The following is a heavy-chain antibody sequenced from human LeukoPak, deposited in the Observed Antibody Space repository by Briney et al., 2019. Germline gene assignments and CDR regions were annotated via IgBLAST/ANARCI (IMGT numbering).Heavy chain of an antibody. CDR3: VRALLGSDDY. Sequence: GGSLRLSCAASGFTFSSYAMTWVRQAPGKGLEWVSGISGGNGATYYADSVKGRFTISTDNSKNTLYLQMNSLRVEDTAVYYCVRALLGSDDYWGQGTLVTVSS. D-gene: IGHD7-27*01. CDR1: GFTFSSYA. CDR2: ISGGNGAT. V-gene: IGHV3-23*01. J-gene: IGHJ4*02.